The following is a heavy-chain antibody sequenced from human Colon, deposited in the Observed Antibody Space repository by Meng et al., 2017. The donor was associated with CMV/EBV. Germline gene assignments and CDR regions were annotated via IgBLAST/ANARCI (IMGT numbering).Heavy chain of an antibody. CDR1: GFTFSSYS. Sequence: GGSLRLSCAASGFTFSSYSMNWVRQAPGKGREWVSSISSSSSYIYYTDSVQGRFTISRDNAKNSLYLQMNSLRAEDTAVYDCARFPPPWSQQQLVLPDYWGQGTLVTVSS. CDR3: ARFPPPWSQQQLVLPDY. J-gene: IGHJ4*02. CDR2: ISSSSSYI. V-gene: IGHV3-21*01. D-gene: IGHD6-13*01.